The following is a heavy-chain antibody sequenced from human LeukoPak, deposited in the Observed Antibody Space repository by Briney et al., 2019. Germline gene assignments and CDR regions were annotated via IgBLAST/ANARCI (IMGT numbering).Heavy chain of an antibody. CDR3: ARSPLEWELLDY. CDR2: IIPIFGTA. V-gene: IGHV1-69*13. Sequence: SVKVSCKASGYTFTSYGISWVRQAPGQGLEWMGGIIPIFGTANYAQKFQGRVTITADESTSTAYMELSSLRSEDTAVYYCARSPLEWELLDYWGQGTLVTVSS. D-gene: IGHD1-26*01. CDR1: GYTFTSYG. J-gene: IGHJ4*02.